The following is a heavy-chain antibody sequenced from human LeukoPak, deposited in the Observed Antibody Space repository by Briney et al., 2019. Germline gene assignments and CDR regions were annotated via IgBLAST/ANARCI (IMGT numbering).Heavy chain of an antibody. Sequence: GESLKISCKGSGYTFTNYWIAWLRQMPGKGLEWMGIIYPGDSDTRYSPSFQGQITISADKSINTAYLQWSSLKASDTAMYYCARRADYYGLFESWGQGTLVTVSS. CDR1: GYTFTNYW. CDR2: IYPGDSDT. J-gene: IGHJ5*01. D-gene: IGHD3-10*01. V-gene: IGHV5-51*01. CDR3: ARRADYYGLFES.